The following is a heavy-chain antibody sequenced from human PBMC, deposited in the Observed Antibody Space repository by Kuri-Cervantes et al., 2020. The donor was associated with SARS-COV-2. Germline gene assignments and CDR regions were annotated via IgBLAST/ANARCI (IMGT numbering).Heavy chain of an antibody. D-gene: IGHD4-11*01. Sequence: SCKASGYTFTGYYMHWVRQAPGKGLEWVSNIGPSGTTKYYADSVKGRFTISRDNAKNSLYLQMNSLRAEDTAVYYCAREGHDYSNLRTPYYYYYMDVWGKGTTVTVSS. CDR1: GYTFTGYY. V-gene: IGHV3-11*04. CDR2: IGPSGTTK. J-gene: IGHJ6*03. CDR3: AREGHDYSNLRTPYYYYYMDV.